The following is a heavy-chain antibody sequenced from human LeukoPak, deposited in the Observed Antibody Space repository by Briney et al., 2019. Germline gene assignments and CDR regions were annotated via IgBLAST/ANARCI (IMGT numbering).Heavy chain of an antibody. V-gene: IGHV3-23*01. J-gene: IGHJ6*02. CDR3: GGEFSSSPASMDV. Sequence: GGSLRLSCAASGFTFSNYAMNWVRQAPGKGLEWVSLISGSTGSTYYADSVKGRFSISRDNSKNTIYLQMNSLREEDTAVYYCGGEFSSSPASMDVWGQGATVTVSS. CDR1: GFTFSNYA. CDR2: ISGSTGST. D-gene: IGHD3-16*01.